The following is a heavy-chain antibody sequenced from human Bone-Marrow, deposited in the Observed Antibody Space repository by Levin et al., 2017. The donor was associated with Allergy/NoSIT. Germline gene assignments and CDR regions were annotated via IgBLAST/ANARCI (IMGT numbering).Heavy chain of an antibody. J-gene: IGHJ2*01. CDR3: ARRAAATVDWYFDL. CDR2: LNWNGAAA. Sequence: QAGGSLRLSCIGSGFNFDDYGVAWVRQVPQKGLEWVCGLNWNGAAAGSADSVKGRFSISRDNAKKTVFLQMTSLRVEDTGLYYCARRAAATVDWYFDLWGRGTLVTVSS. CDR1: GFNFDDYG. D-gene: IGHD1-1*01. V-gene: IGHV3-20*04.